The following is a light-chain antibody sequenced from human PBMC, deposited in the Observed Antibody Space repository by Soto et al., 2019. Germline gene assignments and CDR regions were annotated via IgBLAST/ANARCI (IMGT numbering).Light chain of an antibody. CDR3: YSYSSSSTLYV. CDR2: EVS. J-gene: IGLJ1*01. CDR1: SSDVGGYIY. Sequence: QAVVTQPASVSGSPGQSITISCTGTSSDVGGYIYVSWYQQHPGKAPKLMIYEVSNRPSGVSNRFSGSKSGNTASLTISGLQAEDEAEYYCYSYSSSSTLYVFGTGTKLTVL. V-gene: IGLV2-14*01.